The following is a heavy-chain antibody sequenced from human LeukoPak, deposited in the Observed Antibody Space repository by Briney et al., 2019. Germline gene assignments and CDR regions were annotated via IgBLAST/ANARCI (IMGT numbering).Heavy chain of an antibody. V-gene: IGHV3-53*01. CDR1: GFTVITND. CDR2: LYSDGNT. D-gene: IGHD1-14*01. Sequence: GGSLRLSCAASGFTVITNDMTWVRQAPGKGLEWVSVLYSDGNTKYADSVQGRFTISRDNSKNTLYLEMNSLSPDDTAVYYCARGVEPRAANTWAYWGQGTLVTVSS. J-gene: IGHJ4*02. CDR3: ARGVEPRAANTWAY.